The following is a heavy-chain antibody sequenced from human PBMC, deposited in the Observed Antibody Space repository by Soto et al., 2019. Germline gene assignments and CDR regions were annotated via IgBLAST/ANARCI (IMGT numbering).Heavy chain of an antibody. D-gene: IGHD6-13*01. Sequence: QVQLQESGPGLVKPSGTLSLTCAVSGGAISSSNWWSWVRQPPGKGLEWIGEIYHSGSTNYNPALKSRVTISVDRSKNQFALKLSSVTAADTAVYDCARHEYAASSSWYDLFYPWGQGTLVTVSP. V-gene: IGHV4-4*02. CDR3: ARHEYAASSSWYDLFYP. CDR1: GGAISSSNW. CDR2: IYHSGST. J-gene: IGHJ5*02.